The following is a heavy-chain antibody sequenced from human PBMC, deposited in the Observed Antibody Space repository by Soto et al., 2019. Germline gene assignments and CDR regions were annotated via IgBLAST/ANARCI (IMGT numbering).Heavy chain of an antibody. V-gene: IGHV2-5*02. D-gene: IGHD5-12*01. CDR1: GFSLSTSGVG. J-gene: IGHJ4*02. Sequence: QITLKESGPTLVKPTQTLTLTCTLSGFSLSTSGVGVGWIRQPPGKALEWLALIYWDDDKRYSPFLKSRLTITKDTSKNQVVLTLTNMVPVDTATYYCALKGDGYRGFKYWGQGTLVTVSS. CDR2: IYWDDDK. CDR3: ALKGDGYRGFKY.